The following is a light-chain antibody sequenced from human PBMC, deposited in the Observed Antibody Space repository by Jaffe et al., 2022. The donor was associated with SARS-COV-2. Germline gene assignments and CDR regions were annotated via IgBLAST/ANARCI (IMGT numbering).Light chain of an antibody. Sequence: SSELTQDPAVSVALGQTVRITCQGDSLRSYYASWYQQKPGQAPVFVIYAKNNRPSGIPDRFSGSSSGNTASLTITGAQAEDEADYYCNSRDSSGNHWVFGGGTKVTVL. CDR1: SLRSYY. V-gene: IGLV3-19*01. J-gene: IGLJ3*02. CDR2: AKN. CDR3: NSRDSSGNHWV.